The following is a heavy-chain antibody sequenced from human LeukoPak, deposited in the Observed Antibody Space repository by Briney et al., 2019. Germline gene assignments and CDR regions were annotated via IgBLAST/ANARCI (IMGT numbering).Heavy chain of an antibody. J-gene: IGHJ4*02. D-gene: IGHD5-18*01. Sequence: SETLSLTCAVYGGSFSGYYWSWIRQPPGKGPEWIGEINHSGSTNYNPSLKSRVTISVDTSKNQFSLKLSSVTAADTAVYYCAGYSYGYVDYWGQGTLVTVSS. CDR3: AGYSYGYVDY. CDR2: INHSGST. CDR1: GGSFSGYY. V-gene: IGHV4-34*01.